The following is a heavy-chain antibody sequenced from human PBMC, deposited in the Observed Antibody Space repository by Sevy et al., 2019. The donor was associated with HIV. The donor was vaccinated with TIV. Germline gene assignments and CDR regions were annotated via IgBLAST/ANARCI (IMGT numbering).Heavy chain of an antibody. CDR3: AKNFRAYYDFWSGYGFDY. CDR1: RFTFSSYG. V-gene: IGHV3-30*18. J-gene: IGHJ4*02. Sequence: GGSLRLSCAASRFTFSSYGMHWVRQAPGKGLEWVAVISYDGSNKYYADSVKGRFTISRDNSKNTLYLQMNSLRAEDTAVYYCAKNFRAYYDFWSGYGFDYWGQGTLVTVSS. CDR2: ISYDGSNK. D-gene: IGHD3-3*01.